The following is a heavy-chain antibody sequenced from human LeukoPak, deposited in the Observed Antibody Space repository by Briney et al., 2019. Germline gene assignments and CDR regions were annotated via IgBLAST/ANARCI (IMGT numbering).Heavy chain of an antibody. J-gene: IGHJ3*02. CDR3: ARPHSSGWAFDI. V-gene: IGHV4-59*08. D-gene: IGHD6-19*01. CDR2: IYYSGST. CDR1: GGSISSYY. Sequence: PSETLSLTCTVSGGSISSYYWSWIRQPPGKGLEWIGYIYYSGSTNYNPSLKSRVTISVDTSKNQFSLKLSSVTAADTAVYYCARPHSSGWAFDIWGQGTMVTVSS.